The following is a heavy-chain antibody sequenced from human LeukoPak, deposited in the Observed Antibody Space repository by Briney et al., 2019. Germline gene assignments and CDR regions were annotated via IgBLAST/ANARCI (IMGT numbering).Heavy chain of an antibody. J-gene: IGHJ4*02. D-gene: IGHD3-22*01. CDR3: ARDSADDSSGYYPFDY. V-gene: IGHV3-21*01. Sequence: GGSLRLSCAASGFSFSTYIMTWVRQAPGKGLEWVSSISGTSSYIYYADSVKGRFTISRDNAKNSLNLQMNSLRAEDTAIYYCARDSADDSSGYYPFDYWGQGTQVSVSS. CDR1: GFSFSTYI. CDR2: ISGTSSYI.